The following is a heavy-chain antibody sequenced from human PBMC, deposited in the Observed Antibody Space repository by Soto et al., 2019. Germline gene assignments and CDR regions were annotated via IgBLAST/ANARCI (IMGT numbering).Heavy chain of an antibody. J-gene: IGHJ6*03. V-gene: IGHV1-8*01. CDR2: MNPNSGNT. Sequence: APVKGSLKGFGYTLTRYYINWGGQGTGQRVEWMGWMNPNSGNTGYAQKFQGRVTMTRNTSISTAYMELSSLRSEDTAVYYCARFGQLLTSYYYYYYMDVWGKGTTVTVS. CDR1: GYTLTRYY. D-gene: IGHD2-2*01. CDR3: ARFGQLLTSYYYYYYMDV.